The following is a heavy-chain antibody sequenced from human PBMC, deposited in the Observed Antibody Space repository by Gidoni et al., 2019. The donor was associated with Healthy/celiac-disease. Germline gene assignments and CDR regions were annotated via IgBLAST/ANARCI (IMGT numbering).Heavy chain of an antibody. CDR3: TRDRERYCSSTSCYYFDY. D-gene: IGHD2-2*01. J-gene: IGHJ4*02. CDR1: GFTFGDYA. V-gene: IGHV3-49*05. Sequence: EVQLVESGGGLVKPGRSLRLSCTASGFTFGDYAMSWFRQAPGKGLEWVGFIRSKAYGWTTEYAASVKGRFTNSRDDSKSIAYLQMNSLKTEDTAVYYCTRDRERYCSSTSCYYFDYWGQGTLVNVSS. CDR2: IRSKAYGWTT.